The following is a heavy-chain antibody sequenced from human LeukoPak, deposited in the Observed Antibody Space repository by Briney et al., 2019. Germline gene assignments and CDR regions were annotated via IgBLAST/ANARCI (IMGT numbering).Heavy chain of an antibody. CDR3: ARPTSLAFDY. J-gene: IGHJ4*02. V-gene: IGHV5-51*01. CDR1: GYSFSTYW. Sequence: GESLKISRKGSGYSFSTYWIAWVRQMPGKGLEWMGIIYPGDSETRYSPSFQGQVTISADKSISTAYLQWSSLKASDTAMYYCARPTSLAFDYWGQGTQVTVSS. D-gene: IGHD1-1*01. CDR2: IYPGDSET.